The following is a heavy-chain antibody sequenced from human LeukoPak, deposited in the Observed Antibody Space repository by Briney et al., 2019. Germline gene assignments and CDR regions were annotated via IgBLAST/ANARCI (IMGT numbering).Heavy chain of an antibody. CDR2: IKEDGSQK. J-gene: IGHJ4*02. Sequence: PGGSLRLSCAASGFTFSTYWMSWVRQAPGKGLEWVANIKEDGSQKYYGDSVKGRFTISRDNAKNSLYLQMNSLRAEDTAVYYCARDSSGYQWGQGTLVTVSS. CDR3: ARDSSGYQ. CDR1: GFTFSTYW. V-gene: IGHV3-7*01. D-gene: IGHD3-22*01.